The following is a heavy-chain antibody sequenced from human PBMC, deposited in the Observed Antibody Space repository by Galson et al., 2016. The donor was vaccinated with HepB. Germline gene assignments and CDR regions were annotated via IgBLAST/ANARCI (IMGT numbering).Heavy chain of an antibody. CDR3: ARAPPSRTPLRNWYFDL. J-gene: IGHJ2*01. D-gene: IGHD2-21*02. Sequence: SVKVSCKASGYTFTNFGVNCVRQAPGQGLEWMGWISPYNGDTKYAPKFQGRVTMTTDTSTTTAYMELRNLRSDDTAVYYCARAPPSRTPLRNWYFDLWGRGTLVTVSA. CDR2: ISPYNGDT. CDR1: GYTFTNFG. V-gene: IGHV1-18*01.